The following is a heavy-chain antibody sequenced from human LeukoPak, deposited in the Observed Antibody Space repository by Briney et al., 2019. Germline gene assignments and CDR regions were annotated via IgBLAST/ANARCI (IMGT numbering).Heavy chain of an antibody. J-gene: IGHJ5*02. D-gene: IGHD6-13*01. V-gene: IGHV1-46*01. CDR1: GYTFTGYY. CDR3: ARAPGIAELGISWFDP. CDR2: INPSGGST. Sequence: ASVKASCKASGYTFTGYYMHWVRQAPGQGLEWMGIINPSGGSTRYAQKFQGRVTMTRDTSTSTVYMELSSLRSEDTAVYYCARAPGIAELGISWFDPWGQGTLVTVSS.